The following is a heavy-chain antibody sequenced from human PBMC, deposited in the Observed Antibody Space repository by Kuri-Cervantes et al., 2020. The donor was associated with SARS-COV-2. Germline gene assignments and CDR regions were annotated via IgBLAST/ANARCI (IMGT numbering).Heavy chain of an antibody. D-gene: IGHD2-8*01. CDR2: IYHSGST. Sequence: SETLSLTCTVSGGSISSYYWGWIRQPPGKGLEWIGSIYHSGSTYYNPSLKSRVTISVDTSKNQFSLKLSSVTAADTAVYYCARLASSRGTREFDYWGQGTLVTVSS. V-gene: IGHV4-38-2*02. CDR1: GGSISSYY. J-gene: IGHJ4*02. CDR3: ARLASSRGTREFDY.